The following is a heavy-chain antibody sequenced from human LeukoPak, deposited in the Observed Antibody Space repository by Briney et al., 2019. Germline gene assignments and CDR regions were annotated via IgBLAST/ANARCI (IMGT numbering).Heavy chain of an antibody. CDR1: GCSVNCYY. Sequence: SETLSLTCSVSGCSVNCYYWRWIRQPPGKGLEWVGYIYTTGSTNYNPSLNGRVTISVDTSKNQFSLKLSSVTAADTAVYYCAKILGSGVWYGFDIWGQGTMVTVSS. D-gene: IGHD7-27*01. J-gene: IGHJ3*02. CDR3: AKILGSGVWYGFDI. V-gene: IGHV4-4*09. CDR2: IYTTGST.